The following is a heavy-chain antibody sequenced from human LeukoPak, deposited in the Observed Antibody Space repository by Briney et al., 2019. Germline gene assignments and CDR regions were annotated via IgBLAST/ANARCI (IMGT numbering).Heavy chain of an antibody. V-gene: IGHV4-4*02. CDR3: ARGIRAAAGPGDY. Sequence: PSETLSLTCAVSGGSISSSNWWSWVRQPPGKGLEWIGEIYHSGSTNHNPSLKSRVTISVDKSKDQFSLKLSSVTAADTAVYYCARGIRAAAGPGDYWGQGTLVTVSS. D-gene: IGHD6-13*01. CDR2: IYHSGST. CDR1: GGSISSSNW. J-gene: IGHJ4*02.